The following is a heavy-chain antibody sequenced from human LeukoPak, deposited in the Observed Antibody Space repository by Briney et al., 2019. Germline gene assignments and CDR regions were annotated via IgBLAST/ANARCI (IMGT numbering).Heavy chain of an antibody. CDR3: ARIIHHSTDTGDFDY. CDR1: GGSIVSYY. V-gene: IGHV4-59*01. Sequence: PSETLSLTCTVSGGSIVSYYWNWIRKPPGKGLEWIGYNYYTGITNYNPSLKSRVSMSVDTSKNQFSLRLNSVTAADTAIYYCARIIHHSTDTGDFDYWGQGILVTVSS. CDR2: NYYTGIT. J-gene: IGHJ4*02. D-gene: IGHD1-14*01.